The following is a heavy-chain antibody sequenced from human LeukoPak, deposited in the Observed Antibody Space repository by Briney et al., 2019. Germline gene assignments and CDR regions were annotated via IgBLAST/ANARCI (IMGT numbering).Heavy chain of an antibody. CDR1: GGSISSYY. V-gene: IGHV4-59*01. J-gene: IGHJ6*03. D-gene: IGHD6-6*01. CDR3: ARTSIAARRAYYYYYMDV. Sequence: SETLSLTCTVSGGSISSYYWSWIRQPPGKGLEWIGYIYYSGSTNYNPSLKSRVTISVDTSKNQFSLELSSVTATDTAVYYCARTSIAARRAYYYYYMDVWGKGTTVTVSS. CDR2: IYYSGST.